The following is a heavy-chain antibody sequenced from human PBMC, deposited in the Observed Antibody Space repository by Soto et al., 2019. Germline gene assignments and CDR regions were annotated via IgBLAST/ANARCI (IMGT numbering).Heavy chain of an antibody. CDR2: IYYSGST. J-gene: IGHJ3*02. D-gene: IGHD2-15*01. V-gene: IGHV4-39*01. CDR1: AGSISSSNYY. Sequence: QLQLQESGPGLVKPSGTLSLTCTVSAGSISSSNYYWGWIRQPPGKGMEWIGNIYYSGSTYYNPSLKSRVTISINTSTNQFSLRLTSVAAADTAVYYCARPPVAGRGGAFDIWGQGTMVTVSS. CDR3: ARPPVAGRGGAFDI.